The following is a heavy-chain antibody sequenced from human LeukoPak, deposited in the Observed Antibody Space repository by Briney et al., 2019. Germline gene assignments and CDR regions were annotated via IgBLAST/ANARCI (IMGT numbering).Heavy chain of an antibody. Sequence: GGSLRLSCAASGFTFSNYWMNWVRQAPGKGLEWVANIKQDGSDKYYVDSVKGRFTISRDNAKNSLYQQMNSLRAEDTGVYYCAKDRAAAAYFDYWGQGTLVSVSS. CDR1: GFTFSNYW. J-gene: IGHJ4*02. V-gene: IGHV3-7*01. D-gene: IGHD6-13*01. CDR2: IKQDGSDK. CDR3: AKDRAAAAYFDY.